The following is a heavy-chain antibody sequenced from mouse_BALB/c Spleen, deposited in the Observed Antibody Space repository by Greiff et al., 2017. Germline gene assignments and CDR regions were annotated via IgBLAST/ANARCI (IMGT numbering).Heavy chain of an antibody. CDR3: ARRDYGNLAY. Sequence: VQLQQSGAELVRPGTSVKVSCKASGYAFTNYLIEWVKQRPGQGLEWIGVINPGSGGTNYNEKFKGKATLTADKSSSTAYMQLSSLTSDDSAVYFCARRDYGNLAYWGQGTLVTVSA. D-gene: IGHD2-1*01. V-gene: IGHV1-54*01. J-gene: IGHJ3*01. CDR2: INPGSGGT. CDR1: GYAFTNYL.